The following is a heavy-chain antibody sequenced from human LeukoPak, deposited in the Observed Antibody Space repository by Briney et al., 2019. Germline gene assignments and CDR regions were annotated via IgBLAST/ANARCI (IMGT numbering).Heavy chain of an antibody. CDR1: GGSISSGDYY. V-gene: IGHV4-30-4*01. CDR3: ASGPAGYYYYGMDV. J-gene: IGHJ6*02. D-gene: IGHD1-14*01. Sequence: SETLSLTCTVSGGSISSGDYYWSWIRQPPGKGLEWIGYIYYSGSTYYNPSLKSRVTISVDTSKNQFSLKLSSVTAADTAVYYCASGPAGYYYYGMDVWGQGTTVTVSS. CDR2: IYYSGST.